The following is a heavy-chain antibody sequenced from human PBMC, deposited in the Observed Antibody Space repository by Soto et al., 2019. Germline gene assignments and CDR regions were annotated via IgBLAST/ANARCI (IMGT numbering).Heavy chain of an antibody. V-gene: IGHV1-18*01. CDR1: GYTFTSYG. J-gene: IGHJ5*02. CDR3: ARLDSSGYYYLNWFDP. CDR2: ISAYNGNT. D-gene: IGHD3-22*01. Sequence: ASVKVSCKASGYTFTSYGISWVRQAPGQGLEWMGRISAYNGNTNYAQKLQGRVTMTTDTSTSTAYMELRSLRSDDTAVYYCARLDSSGYYYLNWFDPWGQGTLVTVSS.